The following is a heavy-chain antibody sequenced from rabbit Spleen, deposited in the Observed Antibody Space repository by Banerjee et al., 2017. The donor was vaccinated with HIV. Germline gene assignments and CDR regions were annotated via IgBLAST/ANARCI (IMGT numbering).Heavy chain of an antibody. Sequence: QEQLVESGGDLVKPGGTLTLTCTASGVSFTFNYYMCWVRQAPGKGLEWIGYIDLLFGTTHYASWVNGRFTISSHNAQNTLYLQLNSLTAADTATYFCVRDQARMLDLWGPGTLVTVS. CDR3: VRDQARMLDL. CDR1: GVSFTFNYY. V-gene: IGHV1S43*01. D-gene: IGHD6-1*01. CDR2: IDLLFGTT. J-gene: IGHJ4*01.